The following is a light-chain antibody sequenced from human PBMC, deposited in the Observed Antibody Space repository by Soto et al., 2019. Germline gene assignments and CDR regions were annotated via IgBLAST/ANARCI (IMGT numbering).Light chain of an antibody. J-gene: IGLJ2*01. CDR1: SSDVGGYNY. Sequence: QSALTQPASVSGSPGQSITISCTGTSSDVGGYNYVSWYQQHPGKAPKLMIYDVSNRPSGVSNRFSGSKSGNTASLTISGPQAEDEADYYCSSYTSSPVVFGGGTKLTVL. CDR2: DVS. V-gene: IGLV2-14*01. CDR3: SSYTSSPVV.